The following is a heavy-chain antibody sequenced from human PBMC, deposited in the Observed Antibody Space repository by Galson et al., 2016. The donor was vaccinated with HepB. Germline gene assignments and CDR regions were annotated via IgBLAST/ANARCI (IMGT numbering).Heavy chain of an antibody. CDR1: GFPFSSYS. V-gene: IGHV3-48*02. Sequence: SLRLSCAASGFPFSSYSISWVRQAPGKGLEWVSYISGGSSIIYYADSVKGRFSISRDNAKNSVWRQMNSLRDEDSAMYYCVRARYTSNWRAYNWIDPWGQGTLVTVSS. CDR3: VRARYTSNWRAYNWIDP. D-gene: IGHD6-13*01. J-gene: IGHJ5*02. CDR2: ISGGSSII.